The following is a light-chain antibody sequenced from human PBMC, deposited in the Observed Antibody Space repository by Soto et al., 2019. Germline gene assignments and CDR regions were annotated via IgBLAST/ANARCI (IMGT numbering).Light chain of an antibody. CDR2: ATS. J-gene: IGKJ4*01. Sequence: EIVMTQSPATLSVSPGERATLSCRASESASTHLAWYQQRPGQAPWLLISATSTRATGIPARFTGSGSGTEFTLTISSLQSEDFAVYYCQQSNKWPLTFGGGTKVEIK. CDR3: QQSNKWPLT. V-gene: IGKV3-15*01. CDR1: ESASTH.